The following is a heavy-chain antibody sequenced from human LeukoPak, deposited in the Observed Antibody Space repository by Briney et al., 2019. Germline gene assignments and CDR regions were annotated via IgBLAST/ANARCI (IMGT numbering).Heavy chain of an antibody. V-gene: IGHV3-30*04. D-gene: IGHD3-9*01. CDR2: ISYDGSNK. Sequence: GGSLRLSCAASGFTFSSYAMHWVRQAPGKGLEWVAVISYDGSNKYYADSVKGRFTISRDNSKNTLYLQMNSRRAEDTAVYYCARDNVLRYFDWFAAYYYYYMDVWGKGTTVTVSS. CDR1: GFTFSSYA. CDR3: ARDNVLRYFDWFAAYYYYYMDV. J-gene: IGHJ6*03.